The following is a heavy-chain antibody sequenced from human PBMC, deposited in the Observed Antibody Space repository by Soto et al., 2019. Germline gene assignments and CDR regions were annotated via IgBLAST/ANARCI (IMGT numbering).Heavy chain of an antibody. Sequence: EVQLLESGGGLVQPGGSLRLSCAASGFTFSSYAMSWVRQAPGKGLEWVSAISGSGGSTYYADSVKGRFTISRVNSKNTLYLQMNSLRAEDTAVYYCAKVLLALDRRSYWGQGTPVTVSS. V-gene: IGHV3-23*01. CDR2: ISGSGGST. J-gene: IGHJ4*02. CDR1: GFTFSSYA. CDR3: AKVLLALDRRSY.